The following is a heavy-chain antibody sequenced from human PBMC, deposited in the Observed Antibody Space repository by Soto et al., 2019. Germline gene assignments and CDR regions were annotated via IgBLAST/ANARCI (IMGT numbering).Heavy chain of an antibody. D-gene: IGHD6-19*01. V-gene: IGHV3-30-3*01. CDR2: ISYDGSNE. CDR3: ASPPVEQWLSP. J-gene: IGHJ5*02. CDR1: GFTFSSYA. Sequence: QVQLVESGGGVVQPGRSLRLSCAASGFTFSSYAMHWVRQAPGKVLERVALISYDGSNEYYADSVKGRFTISRDNSKNTLYLQMNSLRVEDTAVYYCASPPVEQWLSPWGQGTLVTVSS.